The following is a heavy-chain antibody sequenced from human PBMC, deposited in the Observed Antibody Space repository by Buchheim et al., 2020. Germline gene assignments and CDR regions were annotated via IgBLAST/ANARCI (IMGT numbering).Heavy chain of an antibody. V-gene: IGHV3-23*01. J-gene: IGHJ4*02. CDR1: GFTFSSYA. CDR3: AKDPHVEAAGTPQDY. CDR2: ISGSGGTT. Sequence: EVQLLESGGGLVQSGGSLRLSCAASGFTFSSYAMTWVRQAPGKGLEWVSSISGSGGTTFYADSVKGRFTISRDNSKKTVYLQMNGLRAEDTAIYYCAKDPHVEAAGTPQDYWGQGTL. D-gene: IGHD6-13*01.